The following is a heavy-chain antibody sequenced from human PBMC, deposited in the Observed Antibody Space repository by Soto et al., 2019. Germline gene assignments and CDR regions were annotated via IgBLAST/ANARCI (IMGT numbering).Heavy chain of an antibody. V-gene: IGHV3-33*01. J-gene: IGHJ4*02. CDR2: IWYDGSNK. CDR1: GFTFSSYG. Sequence: HPGGSLRLSCAASGFTFSSYGMHWVRQAPGKGLEWVAVIWYDGSNKYYADSVKGRFTISRDNSKNTLYLQMNSLRAEDTAVYYCARDSSRYCTNGVCYLPLYWGQGTLVTVSS. D-gene: IGHD2-8*01. CDR3: ARDSSRYCTNGVCYLPLY.